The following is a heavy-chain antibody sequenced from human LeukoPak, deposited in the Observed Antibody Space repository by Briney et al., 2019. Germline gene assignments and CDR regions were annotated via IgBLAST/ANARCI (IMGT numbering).Heavy chain of an antibody. CDR3: ARMYYSDKSDSIKWFDP. CDR2: MNPNSGNT. J-gene: IGHJ5*02. V-gene: IGHV1-8*02. Sequence: ASVKVSCKASGGTFSSYAISWVRQAPGQGLEWMGWMNPNSGNTGYAQKFQGRVTMTRNTSINTAYMELSSLRSEDTAVYYCARMYYSDKSDSIKWFDPWGQGTLVTVSS. D-gene: IGHD3-22*01. CDR1: GGTFSSYA.